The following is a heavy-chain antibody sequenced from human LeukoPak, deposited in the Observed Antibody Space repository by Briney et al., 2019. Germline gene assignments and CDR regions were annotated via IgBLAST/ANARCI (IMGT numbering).Heavy chain of an antibody. D-gene: IGHD6-13*01. J-gene: IGHJ4*02. V-gene: IGHV1-18*01. CDR2: ISAYNGNT. CDR3: ARTPSTSETAAGSFDY. CDR1: GYTFTSYG. Sequence: ASVKASCKASGYTFTSYGISWVRQAPGQGLEWMGWISAYNGNTNYAQKLQGRVTMTTDTSTSTAYMELRSLRSDDTAVYYCARTPSTSETAAGSFDYWGQGTLVTVSS.